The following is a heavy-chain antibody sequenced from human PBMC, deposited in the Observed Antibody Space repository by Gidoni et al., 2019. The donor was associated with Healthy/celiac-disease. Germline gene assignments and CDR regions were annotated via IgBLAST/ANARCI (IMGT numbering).Heavy chain of an antibody. J-gene: IGHJ4*02. CDR1: GFTFSSYA. Sequence: QVQLVESGGGVVQPGRSLRPPCAASGFTFSSYAMHWVRPAPGKGLEWVAVISYDGSNKYYADSVKGRFTISRDNSKNTLYLQMNSLRAEDTAVYYCARLPDYYDSSGPNYWGQGTLVTVSS. D-gene: IGHD3-22*01. CDR2: ISYDGSNK. CDR3: ARLPDYYDSSGPNY. V-gene: IGHV3-30*01.